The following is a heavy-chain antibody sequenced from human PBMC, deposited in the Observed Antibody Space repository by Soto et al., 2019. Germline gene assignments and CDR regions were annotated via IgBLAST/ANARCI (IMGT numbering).Heavy chain of an antibody. J-gene: IGHJ4*01. Sequence: QVQLQESGPGLVKPSETLSLTCTVSGGSINTYYWSWIRQAPGKGLEWIGYVYSSGSTNYNPSFKSRVSMSADTSKSQLSLNLTSVTAADTALYYCARRGGHGSNFFDSWGQGALVIVSS. CDR1: GGSINTYY. V-gene: IGHV4-59*08. CDR3: ARRGGHGSNFFDS. D-gene: IGHD5-12*01. CDR2: VYSSGST.